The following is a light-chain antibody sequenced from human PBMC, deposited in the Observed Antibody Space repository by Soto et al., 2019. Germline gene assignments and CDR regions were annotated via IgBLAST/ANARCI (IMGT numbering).Light chain of an antibody. CDR1: QSVSSN. CDR3: QQYGSSGT. CDR2: GAS. Sequence: EIVMTQSPSTLSVSAGERATLSCRASQSVSSNLAWYQQQPGQAPRLLIYGASNRATGIPDRFSGSGSGTDSTLTISRLQPEDFAVYYCQQYGSSGTFGQGTKVDIK. J-gene: IGKJ1*01. V-gene: IGKV3-20*01.